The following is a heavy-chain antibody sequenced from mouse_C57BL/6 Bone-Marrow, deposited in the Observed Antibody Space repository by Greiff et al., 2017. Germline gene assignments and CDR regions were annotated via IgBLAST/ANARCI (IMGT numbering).Heavy chain of an antibody. CDR3: ARHSSLLRYRYFDG. J-gene: IGHJ1*03. V-gene: IGHV5-15*01. CDR2: ISNLAYSI. Sequence: EVMLVESGGGLVQPGGSLKLSCAASGFTFSDYGMAWVRQAPRKGPEWVAFISNLAYSIYYADTVTGRFTISRENAKNTLYLEMSSLRSEDTAMYYCARHSSLLRYRYFDGWGTGTTVTVAS. CDR1: GFTFSDYG. D-gene: IGHD1-1*01.